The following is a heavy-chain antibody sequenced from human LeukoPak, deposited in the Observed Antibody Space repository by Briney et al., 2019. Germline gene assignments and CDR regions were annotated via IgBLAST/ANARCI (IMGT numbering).Heavy chain of an antibody. CDR2: INPGGSHT. CDR1: RYSFHTYW. CDR3: GRHFRLMSDFDY. D-gene: IGHD3-16*01. Sequence: KIGESLKIPRKGPRYSFHTYWIAWVPQMPGKGLEWMGSINPGGSHTKYSPFFQDQVPISPDRAITTAYLPCNSLKASDPATCYCGRHFRLMSDFDYWGQGSLVTVSS. J-gene: IGHJ4*02. V-gene: IGHV5-51*01.